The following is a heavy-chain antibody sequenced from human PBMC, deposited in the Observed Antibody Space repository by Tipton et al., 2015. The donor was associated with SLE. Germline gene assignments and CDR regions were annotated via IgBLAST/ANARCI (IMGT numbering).Heavy chain of an antibody. V-gene: IGHV4-59*01. CDR2: VFYTGRT. J-gene: IGHJ3*01. Sequence: LRLSCTVSGASFTGDYWSWIRQPPGKGLEWIGYVFYTGRTSYKSSLKSRVTISVDTAKNQFSLTLSSVTAADTAVYYCVRAGPQITFFGVVPTLFDVWGRGTLVTVSS. CDR3: VRAGPQITFFGVVPTLFDV. D-gene: IGHD3-3*01. CDR1: GASFTGDY.